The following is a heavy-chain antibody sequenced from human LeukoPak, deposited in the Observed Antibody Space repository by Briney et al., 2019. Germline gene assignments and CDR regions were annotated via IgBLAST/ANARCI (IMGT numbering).Heavy chain of an antibody. V-gene: IGHV4-59*01. CDR3: ARSPDYDDSSGYYHNWFDP. Sequence: SETLSLTCTVSGGSISSYYWSWIRQPPGKGLEWIGYIYYSGSTNYNPSLKSRVTISVDTSKNQFSLKLSSVTAADTAVYYCARSPDYDDSSGYYHNWFDPWGQGTLVTVSS. CDR1: GGSISSYY. CDR2: IYYSGST. D-gene: IGHD3-22*01. J-gene: IGHJ5*02.